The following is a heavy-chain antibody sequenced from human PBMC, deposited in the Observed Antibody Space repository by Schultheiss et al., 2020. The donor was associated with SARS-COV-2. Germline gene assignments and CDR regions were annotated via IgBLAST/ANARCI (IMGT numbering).Heavy chain of an antibody. CDR2: ISSSSSYI. CDR3: AKPVVKAARPRDWFDP. D-gene: IGHD6-6*01. Sequence: GESLKISCAASGFTFSSYSMNWVRQAPGKGLEWVLSISSSSSYIYYADSVKGRFTISRDNAKNTLYLQMNSLRAEDTAVYYCAKPVVKAARPRDWFDPWGQGTLVTVSS. CDR1: GFTFSSYS. V-gene: IGHV3-21*04. J-gene: IGHJ5*02.